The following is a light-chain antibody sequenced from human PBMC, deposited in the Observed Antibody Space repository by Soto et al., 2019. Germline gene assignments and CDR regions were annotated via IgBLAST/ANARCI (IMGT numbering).Light chain of an antibody. Sequence: EIVMTHSVATLSVSPWERATLYFMASQSVSSNLAWYQQKPGQAPRLLIYGASTRATGIPARFSGSGSGTEFTLTISSLQSEDFAVYYCQQYNNWPPWTFGQGTKVDI. J-gene: IGKJ1*01. CDR3: QQYNNWPPWT. CDR2: GAS. CDR1: QSVSSN. V-gene: IGKV3-15*01.